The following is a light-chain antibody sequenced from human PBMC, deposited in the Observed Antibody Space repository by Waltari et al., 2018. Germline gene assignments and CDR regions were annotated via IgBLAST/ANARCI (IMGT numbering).Light chain of an antibody. CDR1: QSVLYNSNDKNY. Sequence: DIVMTQSPDSLAVSLGERATINCKSSQSVLYNSNDKNYLAWYQQKPVQPPKLLIYWASTRESGVPDRFSGSGSGTDFTLTISSLQAEDVAVYYYQQYYRSRTFGQGTKVEIK. CDR2: WAS. V-gene: IGKV4-1*01. CDR3: QQYYRSRT. J-gene: IGKJ1*01.